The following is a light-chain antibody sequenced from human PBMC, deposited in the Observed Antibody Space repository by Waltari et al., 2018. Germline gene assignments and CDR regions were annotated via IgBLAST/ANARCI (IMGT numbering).Light chain of an antibody. Sequence: QSALTQPASVSGSLGQSISISCSGTYSNVGSYDLVSWYHQRPGEAPKLLIYEGLKRPSGISNRFSGSKSGNAASLTISALQPEDEGTYYCCSYASSSPRLIFGGGTELSVL. CDR2: EGL. J-gene: IGLJ2*01. CDR1: YSNVGSYDL. V-gene: IGLV2-23*01. CDR3: CSYASSSPRLI.